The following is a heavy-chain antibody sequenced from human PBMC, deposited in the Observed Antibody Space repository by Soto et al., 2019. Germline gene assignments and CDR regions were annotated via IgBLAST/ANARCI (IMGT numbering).Heavy chain of an antibody. CDR3: ASSPTSGPYYFDC. Sequence: GGSLRLSCAASGFTFSSYNMDWVRQAPGKGLEWVSSISSGSGYIYYADSVKGRFTISRDNAKNSLYLQMNSLRAEDTAVYYCASSPTSGPYYFDCWGQGTLVTVSS. D-gene: IGHD1-1*01. CDR1: GFTFSSYN. V-gene: IGHV3-21*01. J-gene: IGHJ4*02. CDR2: ISSGSGYI.